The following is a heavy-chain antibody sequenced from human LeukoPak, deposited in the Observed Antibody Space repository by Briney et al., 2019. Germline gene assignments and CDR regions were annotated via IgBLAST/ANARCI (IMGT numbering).Heavy chain of an antibody. J-gene: IGHJ6*02. Sequence: PSETLSLTCTVSGGSISSYYWSWIRQPPGKGLEWIGCIYYSGSTNYNPSLKSRVTISVDTSKNQFSLKLSSVTAADTAVYYCARDQGGYSYGYYYYYGMDVWGQGTTVTVSS. CDR1: GGSISSYY. D-gene: IGHD5-18*01. V-gene: IGHV4-59*01. CDR2: IYYSGST. CDR3: ARDQGGYSYGYYYYYGMDV.